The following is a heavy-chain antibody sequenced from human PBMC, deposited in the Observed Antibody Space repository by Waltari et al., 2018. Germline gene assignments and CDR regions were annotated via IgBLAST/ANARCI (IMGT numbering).Heavy chain of an antibody. J-gene: IGHJ6*02. CDR3: TTDIMLRVFSNV. V-gene: IGHV1-24*01. CDR2: LDPEDEET. D-gene: IGHD3-10*01. CDR1: GYSLSELS. Sequence: QVQLVQSGAEVRQPGASVKVSCKVSGYSLSELSMHWGRQAPGKGLEWVGGLDPEDEETVYAQKFQGRVTMTEDTSTDTAYMELSSLRSDDTAVYYCTTDIMLRVFSNVWGQGTTVTVSS.